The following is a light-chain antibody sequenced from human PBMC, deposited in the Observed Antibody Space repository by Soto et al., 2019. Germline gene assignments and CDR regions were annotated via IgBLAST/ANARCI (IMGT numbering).Light chain of an antibody. CDR2: DDD. J-gene: IGLJ1*01. CDR3: QVWDSSVLHHV. Sequence: ELTQSPSASVAPGRTARITCGGNNIGSKNVHWFQQRPGQAPLLVVFDDDDRPSGIPDRFSGSNSGNTATLTISRVEAGDDADYYCQVWDSSVLHHVFGTGTKVTVL. CDR1: NIGSKN. V-gene: IGLV3-21*02.